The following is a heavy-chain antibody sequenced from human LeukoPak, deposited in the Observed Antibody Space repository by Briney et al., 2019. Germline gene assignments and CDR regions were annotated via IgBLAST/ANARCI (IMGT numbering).Heavy chain of an antibody. CDR3: ARDQDSIGYGENLY. J-gene: IGHJ4*02. Sequence: ASVKVSCKASGYIFTSNYIHWVRQAPGQGLEWMGRINPSGGGTSYAQKFQGRVTMTRDMSTSTVYMELSSLRSEDTAVYYCARDQDSIGYGENLYWGQGILVTVSS. CDR2: INPSGGGT. D-gene: IGHD5-18*01. V-gene: IGHV1-46*01. CDR1: GYIFTSNY.